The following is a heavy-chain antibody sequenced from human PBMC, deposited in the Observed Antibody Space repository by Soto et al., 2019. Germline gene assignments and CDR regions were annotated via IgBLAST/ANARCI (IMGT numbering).Heavy chain of an antibody. CDR2: IIPIFGTA. CDR1: GGTFSSYA. V-gene: IGHV1-69*01. Sequence: QVQLVQSGAEVKKPGSSVKVSCKASGGTFSSYAISWVRQAPGQGLEWMGGIIPIFGTANYAQKFQGRVTITADESTSTAYMELRSLRSEDTAVYYCASRGPDSSEAGAYYYYYGMDVWGQGTTVTVSS. J-gene: IGHJ6*02. CDR3: ASRGPDSSEAGAYYYYYGMDV. D-gene: IGHD6-19*01.